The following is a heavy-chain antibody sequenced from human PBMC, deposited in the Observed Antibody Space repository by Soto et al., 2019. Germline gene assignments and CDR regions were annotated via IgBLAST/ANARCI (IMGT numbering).Heavy chain of an antibody. Sequence: QVQLVQSGAEVTKPGALVKVSCKASGYAFTSYGISWVLQASGQGFEWMGWISAYNGNTNYAQKLQGRVTMTTDTSTSTAYMDLRSLRSHDTAVYYCASEYYYDSSRYYYYGMDVWGQGTTVTVSS. CDR1: GYAFTSYG. J-gene: IGHJ6*02. CDR3: ASEYYYDSSRYYYYGMDV. D-gene: IGHD3-22*01. V-gene: IGHV1-18*01. CDR2: ISAYNGNT.